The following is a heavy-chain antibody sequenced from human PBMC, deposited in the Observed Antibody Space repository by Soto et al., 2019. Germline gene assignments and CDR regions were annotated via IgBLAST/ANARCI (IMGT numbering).Heavy chain of an antibody. Sequence: QVQLVQSGAEVRKPGSSVTVSCKASGGTFSNYAISWVRQAPGQGLEWMGGIIPIVGTGSYAQKFQGRVTITADEPTTTAYMELSCLRFEDTAVYYCARVVILVQTASTHYYYHMDVWGPGTTVTVSS. J-gene: IGHJ6*02. CDR1: GGTFSNYA. CDR3: ARVVILVQTASTHYYYHMDV. V-gene: IGHV1-69*01. CDR2: IIPIVGTG. D-gene: IGHD2-2*01.